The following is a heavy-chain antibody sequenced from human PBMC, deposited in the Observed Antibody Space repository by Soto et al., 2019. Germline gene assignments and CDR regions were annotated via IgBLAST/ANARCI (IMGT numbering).Heavy chain of an antibody. CDR1: GYSFTSSW. J-gene: IGHJ6*03. V-gene: IGHV5-51*01. CDR2: IYPGDSDT. CDR3: ARLQNYYYCMDV. Sequence: GASVKISCEGSGYSFTSSWIGWVRQIPGKDVEWIGIIYPGDSDTRYSPSFQGQVTISADKSSSTAYLQWSSLNASDTAMHDGARLQNYYYCMDVWGKGTTVTVSS.